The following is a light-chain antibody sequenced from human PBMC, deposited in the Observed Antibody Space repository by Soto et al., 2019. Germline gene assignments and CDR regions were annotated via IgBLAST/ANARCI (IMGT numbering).Light chain of an antibody. CDR2: DVN. CDR1: SSDIGGYNY. J-gene: IGLJ1*01. Sequence: LTQPPSVSGSPGQSVTISCTGTSSDIGGYNYVSWYQQHPGKAPKFMIYDVNKRPSGVPDRFSGSKSGNTASLTISGLQAEDEADYYCCSYAGGYTYVFGSGTKVTVL. V-gene: IGLV2-11*01. CDR3: CSYAGGYTYV.